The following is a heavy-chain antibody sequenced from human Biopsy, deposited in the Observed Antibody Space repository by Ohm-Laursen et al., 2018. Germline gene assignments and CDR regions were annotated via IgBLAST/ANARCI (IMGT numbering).Heavy chain of an antibody. CDR1: GFAFSTYW. CDR2: IKRDGSQS. J-gene: IGHJ3*01. Sequence: SLRLSRSASGFAFSTYWMTWVRQAPGKGLEWVANIKRDGSQSNHADSVKGRFTISRDNAKNSLYLQMNSLRAEDTAVYYCTRDTTYYAGTTYYDALDVWGQGATVIVSS. D-gene: IGHD2/OR15-2a*01. V-gene: IGHV3-7*01. CDR3: TRDTTYYAGTTYYDALDV.